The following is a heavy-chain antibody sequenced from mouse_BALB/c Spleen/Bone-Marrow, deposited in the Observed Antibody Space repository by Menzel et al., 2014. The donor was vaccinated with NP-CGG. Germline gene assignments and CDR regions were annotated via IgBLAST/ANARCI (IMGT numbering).Heavy chain of an antibody. J-gene: IGHJ4*01. Sequence: EVKLMESGGGLVKPGGSLKLSCAGSGFTFSSYAMSWGRQTPEKRLEWVASISSGGATYYPASVKGRFTISRNNVRNILYLQMSSLRSEDTAMYYCARGGGLRGLYPMDYWGQGTSVTVSS. V-gene: IGHV5-6-5*01. D-gene: IGHD2-4*01. CDR1: GFTFSSYA. CDR3: ARGGGLRGLYPMDY. CDR2: ISSGGAT.